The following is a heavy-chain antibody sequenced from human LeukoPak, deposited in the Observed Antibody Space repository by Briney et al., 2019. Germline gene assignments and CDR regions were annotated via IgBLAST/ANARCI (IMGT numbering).Heavy chain of an antibody. V-gene: IGHV1-69*13. CDR1: GGTFSSYA. CDR3: ARVPATAPFFDY. CDR2: IIPIFGTA. J-gene: IGHJ4*02. D-gene: IGHD2-2*01. Sequence: SVKVSCKASGGTFSSYAISWVRQAPGQGLEWMGGIIPIFGTANYAQKFQGRVTITADESTSTAYMELSSLRSDDTAVYYCARVPATAPFFDYWGQGTLVTVSS.